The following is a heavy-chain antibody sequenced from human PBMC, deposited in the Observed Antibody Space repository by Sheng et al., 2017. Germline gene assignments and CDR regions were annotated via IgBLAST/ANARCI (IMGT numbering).Heavy chain of an antibody. J-gene: IGHJ4*02. CDR3: AKVGIVGATLYYLDS. CDR1: GFTLSNSD. V-gene: IGHV3-30*18. D-gene: IGHD1-26*01. Sequence: QVQLVESGGGVVQPGESLRLSCVASGFTLSNSDMHWVRQVPGKGLEWVAVLSYNGNDKYYADSVKGRFTISRDNSENTLSLQMDSLNPEDTAVYYCAKVGIVGATLYYLDSWGLGTLVTVSS. CDR2: LSYNGNDK.